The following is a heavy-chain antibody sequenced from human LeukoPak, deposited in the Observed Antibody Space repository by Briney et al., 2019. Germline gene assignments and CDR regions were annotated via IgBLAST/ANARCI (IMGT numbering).Heavy chain of an antibody. V-gene: IGHV1-2*02. Sequence: GASVKVSCRASGYTFIDHHILWVRQAPGQGLEWMGWIHPNGRDTQYAQKFQDRMTMTTDTSITTAYMELHSVTSVDTAVYYCSAHYGPGPVWGQGTLITASS. D-gene: IGHD3-10*01. CDR1: GYTFIDHH. CDR3: SAHYGPGPV. J-gene: IGHJ4*02. CDR2: IHPNGRDT.